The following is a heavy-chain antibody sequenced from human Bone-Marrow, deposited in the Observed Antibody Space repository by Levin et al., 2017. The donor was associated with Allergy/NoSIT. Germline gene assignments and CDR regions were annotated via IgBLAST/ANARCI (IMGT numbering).Heavy chain of an antibody. CDR3: ARGSGWFNH. CDR2: IYYSGST. Sequence: SETLSLTCSVANGSISNHYWTWIRQSPGKGLEWIGYIYYSGSTNYNPSLKSRLTISLDTSKNQVSLRLSSVTAADSGIYFCARGSGWFNHWGQGTLVTVSS. CDR1: NGSISNHY. D-gene: IGHD6-19*01. J-gene: IGHJ4*02. V-gene: IGHV4-59*11.